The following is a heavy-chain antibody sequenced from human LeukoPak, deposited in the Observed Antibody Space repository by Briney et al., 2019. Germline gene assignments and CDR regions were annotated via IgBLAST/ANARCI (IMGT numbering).Heavy chain of an antibody. J-gene: IGHJ4*02. V-gene: IGHV4-4*02. CDR1: GGSISSSSW. CDR3: ARRISTYDSSGYSTGDAFDF. CDR2: IFHDGTT. Sequence: SETLSLTCAVSGGSISSSSWWSWVRQPPGKGLEWIGDIFHDGTTNFNPSLKSRLTISTDKSKNQFSLKLTSVTAADTAVYYCARRISTYDSSGYSTGDAFDFWGQGILVTVSS. D-gene: IGHD3-22*01.